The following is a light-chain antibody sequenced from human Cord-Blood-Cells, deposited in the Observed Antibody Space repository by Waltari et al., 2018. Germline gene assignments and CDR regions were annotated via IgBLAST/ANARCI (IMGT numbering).Light chain of an antibody. J-gene: IGLJ2*01. CDR1: SSNIGAVYD. CDR2: GNS. Sequence: QSVLTQPPSVSGAPGQRVTISCPGSSSNIGAVYDVHWYQQLPGTAPKRLIYGNSNRPSGVPDRFSGSKSGTSASLAITGLQAEDEADYYCQSYDSSLSGYVVFGGGTKLTVL. V-gene: IGLV1-40*01. CDR3: QSYDSSLSGYVV.